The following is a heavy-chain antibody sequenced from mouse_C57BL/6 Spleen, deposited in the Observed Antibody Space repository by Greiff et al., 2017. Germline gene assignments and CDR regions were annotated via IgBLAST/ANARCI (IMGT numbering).Heavy chain of an antibody. CDR1: GFTFSNYW. D-gene: IGHD1-1*01. CDR3: SSTVVASPYAMDY. J-gene: IGHJ4*01. V-gene: IGHV6-3*01. Sequence: EVQGVESGGGLVQPGGSMKLSCVASGFTFSNYWMNWVRQSPEKGLEWVAQIRLKSDNYATHYAESVKGRFTISRDDSKSSVYLQINNLRAEDTGIYYCSSTVVASPYAMDYWGQRTSVTVSS. CDR2: IRLKSDNYAT.